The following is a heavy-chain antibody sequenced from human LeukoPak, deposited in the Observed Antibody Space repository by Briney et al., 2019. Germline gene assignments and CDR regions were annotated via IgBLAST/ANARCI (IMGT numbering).Heavy chain of an antibody. D-gene: IGHD3/OR15-3a*01. CDR3: ARESALHRWTSAHFDY. V-gene: IGHV3-30-3*01. CDR1: GFPFNNYA. CDR2: ISNDGNTK. J-gene: IGHJ4*02. Sequence: PGGSLRLSCAASGFPFNNYAIHWVRQAPGKGLEWVAVISNDGNTKHYADSVKGRFTVSRDNSKNTLYLQLNGLRPDDTALYFCARESALHRWTSAHFDYWGQGTLVTVSS.